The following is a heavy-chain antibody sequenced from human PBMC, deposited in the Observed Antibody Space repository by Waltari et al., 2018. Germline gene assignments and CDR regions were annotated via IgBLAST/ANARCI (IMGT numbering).Heavy chain of an antibody. Sequence: QVQLVESGGGVVQPGRSLRLSCAASGFTFSSYGIPWVRQVQGKGLEWLAVISYDGTNKYYADSVNGRFTISRDNSKNTLYLQTNSLRPEDTAVYYCARPHSYYNFWSAYNYWGQGTLVTVSS. CDR1: GFTFSSYG. D-gene: IGHD3-3*01. CDR2: ISYDGTNK. J-gene: IGHJ4*02. V-gene: IGHV3-30*03. CDR3: ARPHSYYNFWSAYNY.